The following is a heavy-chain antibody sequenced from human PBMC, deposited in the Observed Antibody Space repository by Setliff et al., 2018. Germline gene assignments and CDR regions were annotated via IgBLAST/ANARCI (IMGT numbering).Heavy chain of an antibody. J-gene: IGHJ4*02. CDR3: ARTGTYRYFDY. V-gene: IGHV4-39*01. CDR1: GGSISSGVYY. D-gene: IGHD1-1*01. CDR2: TYYRGDT. Sequence: SETLSLTCTVSGGSISSGVYYWAWIRQPPGKGLEWIGRTYYRGDTYYNASLKSRLTLSVDTSKNQVSLNLRSVTAADTAVYYRARTGTYRYFDYWGQGTQVTVSS.